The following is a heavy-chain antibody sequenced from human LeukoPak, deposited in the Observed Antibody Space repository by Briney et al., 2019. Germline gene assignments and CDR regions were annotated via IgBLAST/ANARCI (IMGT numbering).Heavy chain of an antibody. CDR3: ARGDMVGCSNTSCYTDV. CDR2: SIPIFGTA. V-gene: IGHV1-69*13. CDR1: GGTFNIYA. J-gene: IGHJ6*04. D-gene: IGHD2-2*02. Sequence: GASVNVSCKASGGTFNIYAISWVRQAPGQGLEWMGGSIPIFGTANYAQKSHRRVTIPAHESTSTAYMVLSSLRSEDTAVYYCARGDMVGCSNTSCYTDVWGKETTVTVSS.